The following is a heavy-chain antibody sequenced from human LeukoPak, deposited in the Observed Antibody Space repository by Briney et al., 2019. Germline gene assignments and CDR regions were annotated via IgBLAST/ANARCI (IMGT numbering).Heavy chain of an antibody. CDR1: GFTFSSYG. CDR2: ISYDGSNK. J-gene: IGHJ3*02. V-gene: IGHV3-30*18. Sequence: GGSLRLSCAASGFTFSSYGMHWVRQAPGKGLEWVAVISYDGSNKYYADSVKGRFTISRDNSKNTLYLQMNCLRAEDTAVYYCAKGADMYDAFDIWGQGTMVTVSS. CDR3: AKGADMYDAFDI.